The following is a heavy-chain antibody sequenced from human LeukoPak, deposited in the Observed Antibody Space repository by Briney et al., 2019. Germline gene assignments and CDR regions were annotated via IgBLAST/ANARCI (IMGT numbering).Heavy chain of an antibody. D-gene: IGHD3-3*01. CDR3: SRYSGVVAPGYCLDV. J-gene: IGHJ6*02. V-gene: IGHV1-18*01. CDR2: ISAYNGNT. CDR1: GYTFTSYG. Sequence: ASVKVSCKASGYTFTSYGISWVRQAAGQGLEWMGWISAYNGNTNYAQKFQGRVTMTTDTSTSTAYMELRIRRSDATAVYYCSRYSGVVAPGYCLDVWGQGTTVIVSS.